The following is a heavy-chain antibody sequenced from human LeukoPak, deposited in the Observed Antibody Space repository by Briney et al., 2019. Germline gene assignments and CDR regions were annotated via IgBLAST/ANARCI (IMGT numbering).Heavy chain of an antibody. Sequence: PGGSLRLSCAASGFTFSSFAMSWVRQAPGKGLEWVSDISVSGVSTFYADSVKGRFTISRDNSKNTLYLQMNSLRPEDMAVYYCAKEIYDSSGYRFDYWGQGTLVTVSS. V-gene: IGHV3-23*01. CDR2: ISVSGVST. J-gene: IGHJ4*02. CDR3: AKEIYDSSGYRFDY. CDR1: GFTFSSFA. D-gene: IGHD3-22*01.